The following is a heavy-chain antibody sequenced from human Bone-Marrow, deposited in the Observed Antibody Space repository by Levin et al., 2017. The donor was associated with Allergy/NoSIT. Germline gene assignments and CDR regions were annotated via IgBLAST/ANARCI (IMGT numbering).Heavy chain of an antibody. Sequence: GGSLRLSCAASGFTVSSNYMSWVRQAPGKGLEWVSVIYSGGSTYYADSVKGRFTISRDNSKNTLYLQMNSLRAEDTAVYYCARDFLGGSRDYWGQGTLVTVSS. CDR3: ARDFLGGSRDY. D-gene: IGHD2-15*01. J-gene: IGHJ4*02. CDR2: IYSGGST. CDR1: GFTVSSNY. V-gene: IGHV3-66*01.